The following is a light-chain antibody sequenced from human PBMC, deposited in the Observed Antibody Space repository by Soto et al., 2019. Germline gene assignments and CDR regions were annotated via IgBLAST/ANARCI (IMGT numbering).Light chain of an antibody. CDR3: QQRSSWPLT. CDR1: QSVSSY. V-gene: IGKV3-11*01. CDR2: DAF. Sequence: EIVLTQSPATLSLSPGERATLSYRASQSVSSYLAWYQQKPGQAPRLLIFDAFNRATGIPARFSGSGSGTDFTLTISSLEPEDFAVYYCQQRSSWPLTFGGGTKVDIK. J-gene: IGKJ4*01.